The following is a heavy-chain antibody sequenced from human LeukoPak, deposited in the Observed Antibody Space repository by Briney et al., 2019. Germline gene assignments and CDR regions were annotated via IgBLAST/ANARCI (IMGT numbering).Heavy chain of an antibody. CDR3: VKLAQYYYDSSGSYYFDH. CDR2: ISGSGGST. CDR1: GLTFSSYA. V-gene: IGHV3-23*01. Sequence: GGSLRLSCAASGLTFSSYAMSWFRQAPGKGLEWISAISGSGGSTYYADSVKGRFTISRANSKNTLYLQMNSPRAEDTSVYYCVKLAQYYYDSSGSYYFDHWGKGTMVTVSS. J-gene: IGHJ4*02. D-gene: IGHD3-22*01.